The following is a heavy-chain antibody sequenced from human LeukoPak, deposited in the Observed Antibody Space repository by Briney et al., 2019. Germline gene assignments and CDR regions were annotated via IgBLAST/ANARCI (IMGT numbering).Heavy chain of an antibody. V-gene: IGHV4-34*01. J-gene: IGHJ6*03. CDR3: ARRMGRRFGESYYYYHYMDV. D-gene: IGHD3-10*01. CDR1: GESFNRYY. CDR2: IYHDGNT. Sequence: SETLSLTCAVYGESFNRYYWSWIRQPPGKGLEWIAEIYHDGNTNYNPSLKSRVTISVDTSKNQFSLKLSSVTAADTAVYYCARRMGRRFGESYYYYHYMDVWGKGTTVTISS.